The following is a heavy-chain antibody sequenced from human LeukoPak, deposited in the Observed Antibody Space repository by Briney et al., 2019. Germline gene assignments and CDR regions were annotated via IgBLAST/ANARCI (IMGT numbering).Heavy chain of an antibody. J-gene: IGHJ6*03. CDR1: GFTVSSNY. Sequence: PGGSLRLSCAASGFTVSSNYMSWVRQAPGKGLEWVSVIYSGGSTYYADPVKGRFTISRDNSKNTLYLQMNSLRAEDTAVYYCARALPTNYYYYMDVWGKGTTVTVSS. D-gene: IGHD1-26*01. CDR2: IYSGGST. V-gene: IGHV3-53*01. CDR3: ARALPTNYYYYMDV.